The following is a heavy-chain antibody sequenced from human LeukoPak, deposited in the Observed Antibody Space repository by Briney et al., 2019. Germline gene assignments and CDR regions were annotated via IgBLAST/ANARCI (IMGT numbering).Heavy chain of an antibody. V-gene: IGHV4-39*07. CDR1: GGSISSSSHY. CDR2: MYYRGST. J-gene: IGHJ4*02. CDR3: ATTTIRLGY. Sequence: MPSETLSLTCTVSGGSISSSSHYWGWIRQPPGKGLEWIGSMYYRGSTYHNPSLKSRVTISVDTSKNQFSLKLSSVTAADTAVYYCATTTIRLGYWGQGTLVTVSS. D-gene: IGHD1-26*01.